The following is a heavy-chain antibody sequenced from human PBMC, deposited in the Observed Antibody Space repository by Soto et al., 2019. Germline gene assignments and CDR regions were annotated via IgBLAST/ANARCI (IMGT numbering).Heavy chain of an antibody. J-gene: IGHJ4*02. V-gene: IGHV3-21*01. CDR1: GFTFSSYS. CDR3: ARDRTGSSSWYFDY. CDR2: ISSSSSYI. Sequence: GGSLRLSCAASGFTFSSYSMNWVRQAPGKGLEWVSSISSSSSYIYYADSVKGRFTISRDNAKNSLYLQMNSLRAEDTAVYYCARDRTGSSSWYFDYWGQGTLVTVSS. D-gene: IGHD6-6*01.